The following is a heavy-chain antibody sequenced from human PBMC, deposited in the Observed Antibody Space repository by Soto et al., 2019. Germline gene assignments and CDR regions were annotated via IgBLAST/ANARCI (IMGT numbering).Heavy chain of an antibody. CDR3: VRDEIQIWSYVGSFDY. D-gene: IGHD5-18*01. CDR1: GFTFKNYG. V-gene: IGHV3-33*01. Sequence: QVQLVQSGGGVVQPGRSLRLSCSASGFTFKNYGMHWVRQVPGKSPEWVANIWLDGTNVGYRDSVKGRFTISRDDAKNKMYLQMDDLRVEDTAVYYCVRDEIQIWSYVGSFDYWGQGALVTVSS. J-gene: IGHJ4*02. CDR2: IWLDGTNV.